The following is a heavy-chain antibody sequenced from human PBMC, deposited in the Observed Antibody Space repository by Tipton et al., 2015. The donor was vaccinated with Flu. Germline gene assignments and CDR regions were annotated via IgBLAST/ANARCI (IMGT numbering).Heavy chain of an antibody. CDR3: ARAIAAAGGY. CDR2: IKQDGSEK. D-gene: IGHD6-13*01. Sequence: SLRLSCAASGFTLSNYWMSWVRQAPGKGLEWVAHIKQDGSEKYYVDSVKGRFTISRDNAKNSVYLQMNSLRDEDTAVYYCARAIAAAGGYWGQGTLVTVSS. J-gene: IGHJ4*02. V-gene: IGHV3-7*04. CDR1: GFTLSNYW.